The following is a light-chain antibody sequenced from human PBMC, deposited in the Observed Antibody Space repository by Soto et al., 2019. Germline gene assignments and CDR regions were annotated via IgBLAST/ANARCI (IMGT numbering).Light chain of an antibody. CDR3: QTYDSSLSGFV. CDR1: SSNIGAGYD. CDR2: GNS. V-gene: IGLV1-40*01. J-gene: IGLJ1*01. Sequence: QSVLTQPPSVSGSPGQRVTISCTGSSSNIGAGYDVHWYHQLPGTDPKLIIYGNSHRPSGVPDRFSGSKSGTSASPAITGLQHEDEADYYYQTYDSSLSGFVFGTGTKLTVL.